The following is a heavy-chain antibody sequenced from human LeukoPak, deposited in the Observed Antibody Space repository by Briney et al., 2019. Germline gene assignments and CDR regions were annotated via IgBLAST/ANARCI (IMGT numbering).Heavy chain of an antibody. D-gene: IGHD3-22*01. CDR1: GYTFTSYG. CDR3: ARDKWEGSGYSTLDY. Sequence: GASVKVSCKASGYTFTSYGISWVRQAPGQGLEWMGWISAYNGNTNYAQKLQGRVTMTTDTSTSTAYMELRRLRSDDTAVYYCARDKWEGSGYSTLDYWGQGTLVTVSS. J-gene: IGHJ4*02. CDR2: ISAYNGNT. V-gene: IGHV1-18*01.